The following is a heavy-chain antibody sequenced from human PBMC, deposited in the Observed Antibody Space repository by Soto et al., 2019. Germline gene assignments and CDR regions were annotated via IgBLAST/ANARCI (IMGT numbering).Heavy chain of an antibody. CDR1: GFSLSTSGMC. V-gene: IGHV2-70*01. D-gene: IGHD3-10*01. J-gene: IGHJ5*02. CDR2: IDWDDDK. Sequence: SGPTLVNPTQTLTLTCTFSGFSLSTSGMCVSWIRQPPGKALEWLALIDWDDDKYYSTSLKTRLTISKDTSKNQVVLTMTNMDPVDTATYYCARKVWFGDSVHNRHGFDPWGQGTLVTVPQ. CDR3: ARKVWFGDSVHNRHGFDP.